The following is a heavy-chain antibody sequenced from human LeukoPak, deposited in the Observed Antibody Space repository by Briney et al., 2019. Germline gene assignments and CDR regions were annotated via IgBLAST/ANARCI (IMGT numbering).Heavy chain of an antibody. CDR1: GGAISSSSYY. J-gene: IGHJ4*02. V-gene: IGHV4-39*07. CDR2: VYYGGST. CDR3: ARGGALWTVMN. Sequence: SETLSLTCTVSGGAISSSSYYWGWIRQPSGEGLEWIGSVYYGGSTYYNPSLKSRVTISVDASKNQFSLRLSSATAADTAVYYCARGGALWTVMNWGQGTLVTVSS. D-gene: IGHD3/OR15-3a*01.